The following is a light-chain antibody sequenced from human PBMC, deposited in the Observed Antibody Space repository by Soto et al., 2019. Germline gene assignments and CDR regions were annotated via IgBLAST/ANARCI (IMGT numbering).Light chain of an antibody. Sequence: EIVLTQSPATLSLSPGERATLSCRASQSVSRYVAWYQQKPGQAPRLLIFAASTRATGIPARFSGSGSGTDFTLTISSLVPEDFAVYYCQQRSTWPYTFGQGTKVDIK. CDR3: QQRSTWPYT. V-gene: IGKV3-11*01. CDR2: AAS. J-gene: IGKJ2*01. CDR1: QSVSRY.